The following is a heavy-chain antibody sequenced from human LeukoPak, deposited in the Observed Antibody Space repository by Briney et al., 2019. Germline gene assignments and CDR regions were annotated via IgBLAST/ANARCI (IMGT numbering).Heavy chain of an antibody. J-gene: IGHJ4*02. CDR3: ARGGYGDFDY. Sequence: SETLSLTCIVSGDSFSNYYWSWIRQPPGKGLEWIGYISYSGSTNYNPSLKSRVTMSVDTSKNQFSLKLSSVTAADTAVYYCARGGYGDFDYWGQGTLVTVSS. CDR2: ISYSGST. V-gene: IGHV4-59*12. D-gene: IGHD4-17*01. CDR1: GDSFSNYY.